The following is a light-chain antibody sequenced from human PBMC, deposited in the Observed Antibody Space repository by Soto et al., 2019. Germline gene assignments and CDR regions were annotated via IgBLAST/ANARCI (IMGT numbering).Light chain of an antibody. V-gene: IGKV1-5*03. CDR3: QQYRYFPWT. J-gene: IGKJ1*01. Sequence: DIQMTQSPSTLSASVGDRVTITCRASQSISLSLAWHQQKPGKAPKPLMYKASSLESGAPSRFSGSGSGTEFTLTISSLQPDYFATYYCQQYRYFPWTFGQGTKVEIK. CDR1: QSISLS. CDR2: KAS.